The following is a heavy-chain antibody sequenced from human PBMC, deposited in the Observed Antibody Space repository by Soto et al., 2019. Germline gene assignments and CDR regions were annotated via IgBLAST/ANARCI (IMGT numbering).Heavy chain of an antibody. Sequence: ASVKVSCKASGYTFTDHFIHWVRQAPGQGLEWMAWINPDSGVTDYAPKFQGRVTLTRDTSIDTAYMEVNSLTSDDTAMYYCAGTRQYGIGVWGQGTKVTVSS. CDR3: AGTRQYGIGV. CDR1: GYTFTDHF. J-gene: IGHJ6*02. V-gene: IGHV1-2*02. CDR2: INPDSGVT.